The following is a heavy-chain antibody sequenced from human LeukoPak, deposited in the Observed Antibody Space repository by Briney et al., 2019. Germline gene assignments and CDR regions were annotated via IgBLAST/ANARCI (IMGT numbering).Heavy chain of an antibody. V-gene: IGHV1-8*01. CDR3: ARAFYSSASGGGNYFDF. D-gene: IGHD6-6*01. CDR2: MNPNNGST. CDR1: LYTLTRFD. Sequence: ASVKVSCNPSLYTLTRFDIHWVRQPPGQGLEGMGWMNPNNGSTGYAQKFQGRVTMTSSASIRTAYLELRGLRSEDTAVYYCARAFYSSASGGGNYFDFWGQGTPVSVSS. J-gene: IGHJ4*02.